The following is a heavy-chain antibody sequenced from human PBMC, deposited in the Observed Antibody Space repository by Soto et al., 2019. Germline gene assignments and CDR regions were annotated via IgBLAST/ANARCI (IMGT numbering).Heavy chain of an antibody. J-gene: IGHJ5*02. CDR1: GGSISSGGYS. CDR3: ARGVGYCSSTSCYINWFDP. V-gene: IGHV4-30-2*01. Sequence: SETLSLTCAVSGGSISSGGYSWSWIRQPPGKGLEWIGYIYHSGSTYYNPSLKSRVTISVDRSKNQFSLKLSSVTAADTAVYYCARGVGYCSSTSCYINWFDPWGQGXLVTVYS. D-gene: IGHD2-2*01. CDR2: IYHSGST.